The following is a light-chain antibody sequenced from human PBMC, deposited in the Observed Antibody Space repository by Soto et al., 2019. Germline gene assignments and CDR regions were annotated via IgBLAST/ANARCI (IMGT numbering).Light chain of an antibody. CDR2: GNS. CDR3: QSYDSSLSGGVV. V-gene: IGLV1-40*01. Sequence: QAVLTQPPSVSGAPGQRVTISCTGSSSNIGAGYGVHWYQQLPGTAPKLLIYGNSNRPSGVPDRFSGSKSGTSASLAITGLQAEDEADYYCQSYDSSLSGGVVFGGGTKLTVL. J-gene: IGLJ2*01. CDR1: SSNIGAGYG.